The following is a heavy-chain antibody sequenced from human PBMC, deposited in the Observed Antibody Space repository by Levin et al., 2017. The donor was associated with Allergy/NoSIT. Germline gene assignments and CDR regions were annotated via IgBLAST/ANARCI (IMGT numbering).Heavy chain of an antibody. CDR2: ISYDGSNK. Sequence: GGSLRLSCAASGFTFSSYGMHWVRQAPGKGLEWVAVISYDGSNKYYADSVKGRFTISRDNSKNTLYLQMNSLRAEDTAVYYCAKGLTGTTRTGDYWGQGTLVTVSS. V-gene: IGHV3-30*18. CDR1: GFTFSSYG. J-gene: IGHJ4*02. D-gene: IGHD1-7*01. CDR3: AKGLTGTTRTGDY.